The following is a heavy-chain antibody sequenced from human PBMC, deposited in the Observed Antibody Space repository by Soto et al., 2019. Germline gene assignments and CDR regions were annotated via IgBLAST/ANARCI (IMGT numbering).Heavy chain of an antibody. J-gene: IGHJ3*02. CDR3: ASKFGDLLADGFDI. CDR1: NASISSRKW. Sequence: QVQLQESGPGLVKPSGTLSLTCTVSNASISSRKWWTWVRQTPGKGLEWMGEIYHSGGINHNPSPKRRVTLSVHTPNNQLSLKITSMPASDTAVYYCASKFGDLLADGFDIWGQGTVVTLSS. V-gene: IGHV4-4*02. D-gene: IGHD3-10*01. CDR2: IYHSGGI.